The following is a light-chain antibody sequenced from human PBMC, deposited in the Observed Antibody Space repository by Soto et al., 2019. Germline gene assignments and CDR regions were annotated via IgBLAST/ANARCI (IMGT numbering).Light chain of an antibody. CDR2: GAS. Sequence: EGVLTQSPGTLSLSPGERATLSCRASQSVSSSYLAWYQQKPGQPPRLLIYGASNRATGIPDRFRGSGSGTDFTLTISRLEPEDFAVYYCQQYGNPPRYTFGQGTKLEIK. J-gene: IGKJ2*01. V-gene: IGKV3-20*01. CDR1: QSVSSSY. CDR3: QQYGNPPRYT.